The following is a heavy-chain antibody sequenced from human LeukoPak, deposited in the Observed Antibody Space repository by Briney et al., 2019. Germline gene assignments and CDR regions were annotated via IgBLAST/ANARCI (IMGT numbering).Heavy chain of an antibody. CDR2: ISYDGSNK. V-gene: IGHV3-30*04. CDR3: ARDRRPLRVSFWFDP. CDR1: GFTFSSYA. J-gene: IGHJ5*02. Sequence: GGSLRLSCAASGFTFSSYAMHWVRQAPGKGLERVAVISYDGSNKYYADSVKGRFTISRDNSKNTLYLQMKSLRAEDTAVYYCARDRRPLRVSFWFDPWGQGTLVTVSS. D-gene: IGHD3-10*01.